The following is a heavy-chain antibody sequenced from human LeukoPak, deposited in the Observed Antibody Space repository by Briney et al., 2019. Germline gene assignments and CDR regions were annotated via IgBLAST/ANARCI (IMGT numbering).Heavy chain of an antibody. CDR1: GGSISSGGYY. J-gene: IGHJ5*02. CDR2: IYYSGST. V-gene: IGHV4-31*03. CDR3: ARRSGRTPNYFDP. Sequence: PSETLSLTCTVSGGSISSGGYYWSWIRQHPGKGLEWIGYIYYSGSTYYNPSLKSRVTISVDTSKNQFSLKLSSVTAADTAVYYCARRSGRTPNYFDPWGQGTLVTVSS. D-gene: IGHD6-25*01.